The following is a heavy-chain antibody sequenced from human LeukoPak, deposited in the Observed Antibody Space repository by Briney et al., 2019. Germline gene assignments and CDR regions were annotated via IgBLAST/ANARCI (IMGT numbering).Heavy chain of an antibody. CDR1: GYSFTNYC. D-gene: IGHD1-26*01. CDR2: IYPGDSDP. J-gene: IGHJ3*01. CDR3: GMSGDRVPLQDDVFDV. Sequence: GESLKISCKVSGYSFTNYCIGWVLQMPAKGLEGMGIIYPGDSDPTYSPSFQGQVTISVDKSISTAYLQWSSLQASDTALYYCGMSGDRVPLQDDVFDVWGQGTMVTVST. V-gene: IGHV5-51*01.